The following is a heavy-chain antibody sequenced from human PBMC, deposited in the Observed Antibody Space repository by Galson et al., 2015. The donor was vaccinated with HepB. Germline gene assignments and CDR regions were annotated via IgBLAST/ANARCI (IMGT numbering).Heavy chain of an antibody. J-gene: IGHJ4*02. CDR2: ISSSGRYI. Sequence: SLRLSCAASGFTFSSYTMNWVRQAPGKGLEWVSSISSSGRYIYYADSLRGRFPISRDNAKKSLFLQMNSLRAEDTAVYYCAVGGTYYSFDYWGQGTLVTVSS. D-gene: IGHD1-26*01. CDR1: GFTFSSYT. V-gene: IGHV3-21*01. CDR3: AVGGTYYSFDY.